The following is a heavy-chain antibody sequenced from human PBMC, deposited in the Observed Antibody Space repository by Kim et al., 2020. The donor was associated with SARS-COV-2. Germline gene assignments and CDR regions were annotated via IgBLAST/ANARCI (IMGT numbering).Heavy chain of an antibody. CDR2: IYSGGST. CDR3: ARDQLGVAAAGTWYNWNDDDPPYYYGMDV. D-gene: IGHD1-20*01. Sequence: GGSLRLSCAASGFTVSSNYMSWVRQAPGKGLEWVPVIYSGGSTYYADSVKGRFTISRDNSKNTLYLQMNSLRAEDTAVYYCARDQLGVAAAGTWYNWNDDDPPYYYGMDVWGQGTTVTVSS. V-gene: IGHV3-66*02. J-gene: IGHJ6*02. CDR1: GFTVSSNY.